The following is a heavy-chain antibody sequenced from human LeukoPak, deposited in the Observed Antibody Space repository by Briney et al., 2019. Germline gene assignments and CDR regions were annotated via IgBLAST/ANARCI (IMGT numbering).Heavy chain of an antibody. V-gene: IGHV1-2*02. CDR3: ARGFPLWELLLSAFDI. D-gene: IGHD1-26*01. Sequence: ASVKVSCKASGYTFTGYYMHWVRQAPGQGLEWMGWINPNSGGTNYAQKFQGGVTMTRDTSISTAYMELSRLRSDDTAVYYCARGFPLWELLLSAFDIWGQGTMVTVSS. J-gene: IGHJ3*02. CDR1: GYTFTGYY. CDR2: INPNSGGT.